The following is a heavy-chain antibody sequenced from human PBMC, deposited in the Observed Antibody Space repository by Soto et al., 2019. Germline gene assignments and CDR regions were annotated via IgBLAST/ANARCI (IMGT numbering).Heavy chain of an antibody. CDR3: PKVFYDGSSDLHDGFGI. Sequence: GGSLRLSCAASGFTFSSYDMHWVRQAPGKGLEWVSAIGTAGDTYYPGSVKGRFTISRDNSKNTLYLQMNSQRAQDTAVYYCPKVFYDGSSDLHDGFGIWGQGTMVTVSS. V-gene: IGHV3-13*01. CDR1: GFTFSSYD. D-gene: IGHD3-22*01. J-gene: IGHJ3*02. CDR2: IGTAGDT.